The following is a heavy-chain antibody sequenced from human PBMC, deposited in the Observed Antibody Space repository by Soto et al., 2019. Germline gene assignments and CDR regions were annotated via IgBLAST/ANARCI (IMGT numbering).Heavy chain of an antibody. CDR2: IYHSGST. CDR1: GGSISSSNW. J-gene: IGHJ5*02. D-gene: IGHD5-18*01. Sequence: SETLSLTCAVSGGSISSSNWWSWVRQPPGKGLEWIGEIYHSGSTNYNPSLKSRVTISVDKSKNQFSLKLSSVTAADTAVYYCARDIPRGSGYRYGFDPWGQGTLVTVSS. CDR3: ARDIPRGSGYRYGFDP. V-gene: IGHV4-4*02.